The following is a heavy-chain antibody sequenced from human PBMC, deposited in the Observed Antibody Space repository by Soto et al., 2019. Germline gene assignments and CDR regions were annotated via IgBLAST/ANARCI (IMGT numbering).Heavy chain of an antibody. CDR2: ISYDGSNK. J-gene: IGHJ4*02. D-gene: IGHD4-17*01. CDR3: ARAHDYGDFYDY. V-gene: IGHV3-30-3*01. Sequence: QVQLVESGGGVVQPGRSLRLSCAASGFTFSSYAMHWVRQAPGKGLEWVAVISYDGSNKYYADSVKGRFTISRDNSKNTLYLQMNSLRAEDTAVYYCARAHDYGDFYDYWGQGTLVTVSS. CDR1: GFTFSSYA.